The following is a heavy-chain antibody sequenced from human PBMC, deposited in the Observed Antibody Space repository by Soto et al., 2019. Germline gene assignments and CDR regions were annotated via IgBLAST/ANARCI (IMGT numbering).Heavy chain of an antibody. J-gene: IGHJ6*02. CDR3: ARGNALDI. Sequence: SVKVSCKASGDTFSSFAINWVRQAPGQGPEWMGGTIPILGTANYAQKFQGRVTIIADETTNTASLELTSLRSEDTAVYYCARGNALDIWGQGTTVTVSS. CDR2: TIPILGTA. V-gene: IGHV1-69*13. CDR1: GDTFSSFA.